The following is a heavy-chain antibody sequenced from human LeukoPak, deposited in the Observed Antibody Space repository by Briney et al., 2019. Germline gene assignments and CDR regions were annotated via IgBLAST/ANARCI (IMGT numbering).Heavy chain of an antibody. D-gene: IGHD3-3*01. CDR3: AVVRFLEWITYGMDV. CDR1: GYTFTGYY. J-gene: IGHJ6*02. Sequence: ASVKVSCKASGYTFTGYYMHWVRQAPGQGLEWTGWINPNSGGTNYAQKFQGRVTMTRDTSISTAYMELSRLRSDDTAVYYCAVVRFLEWITYGMDVWGQGTTVTVSS. CDR2: INPNSGGT. V-gene: IGHV1-2*02.